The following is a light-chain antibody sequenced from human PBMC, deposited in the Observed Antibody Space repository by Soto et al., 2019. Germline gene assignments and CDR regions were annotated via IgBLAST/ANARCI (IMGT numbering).Light chain of an antibody. J-gene: IGKJ1*01. CDR3: QQYGSSGT. CDR2: GAS. CDR1: QTVSSN. V-gene: IGKV3-20*01. Sequence: DIVMTQSPATLSVSPGERATLSCRASQTVSSNLAWYQLKPGQAPRLLIYGASNRATGIPDRFSGSGSGTDFTLTISRLQPEDFAVYYCQQYGSSGTFGQGTKVDIK.